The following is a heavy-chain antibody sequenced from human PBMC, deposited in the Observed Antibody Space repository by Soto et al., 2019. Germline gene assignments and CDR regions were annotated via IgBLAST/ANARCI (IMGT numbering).Heavy chain of an antibody. CDR2: INPNSGGT. J-gene: IGHJ3*02. D-gene: IGHD1-7*01. V-gene: IGHV1-2*04. Sequence: ASVKVSCKASGYTFTGYYMHWVRQAPGQGLEWMGLINPNSGGTNYAQKFQGWVTMTSDTSISTAYMELSRLRSDDTAVYYCARDQFITGTTYHAFDIWGQGTMVTVSS. CDR3: ARDQFITGTTYHAFDI. CDR1: GYTFTGYY.